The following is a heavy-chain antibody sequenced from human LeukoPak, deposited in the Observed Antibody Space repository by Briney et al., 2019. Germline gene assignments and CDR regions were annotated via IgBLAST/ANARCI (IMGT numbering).Heavy chain of an antibody. CDR2: FDPEDGET. CDR3: ATFDSTVKAFDY. Sequence: GASVKVSCKVSGYTLTELSMHWVRQAPGKGLEWMGGFDPEDGETIYAQKFQGRVTMTEDTSTDTAYMELSSLRSEDTAVYYCATFDSTVKAFDYWGQGTLVTVSS. V-gene: IGHV1-24*01. J-gene: IGHJ4*02. D-gene: IGHD2-21*01. CDR1: GYTLTELS.